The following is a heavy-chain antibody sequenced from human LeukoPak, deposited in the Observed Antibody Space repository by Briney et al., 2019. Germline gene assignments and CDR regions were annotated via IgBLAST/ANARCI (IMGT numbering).Heavy chain of an antibody. CDR3: ARLSSHYYDFWSGYFDY. CDR1: GFIFTDYS. V-gene: IGHV3-48*02. Sequence: GGSVRLSCAASGFIFTDYSMNWVRQAPGKGLEWVSYIDRSSNNIYYPDSVKGRFTISRDNAKNSLYLQMNSLRDEDTAVYYCARLSSHYYDFWSGYFDYWCEGTLVTVSS. CDR2: IDRSSNNI. D-gene: IGHD3-3*01. J-gene: IGHJ4*02.